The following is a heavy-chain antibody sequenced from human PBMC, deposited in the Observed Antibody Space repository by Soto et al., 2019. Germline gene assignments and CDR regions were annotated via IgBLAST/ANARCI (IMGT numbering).Heavy chain of an antibody. V-gene: IGHV1-18*01. Sequence: ASVKVSCKASGYTFTIYGISWVRQAPGQGLEWMGWISAYNGNTNYAQKLQGRVTMTTDTSTSTAYMELRSLRSDDTAVYYCARGGYCSGGSCYSTDYYYGMDVWGQGTTVTVSS. CDR2: ISAYNGNT. CDR3: ARGGYCSGGSCYSTDYYYGMDV. J-gene: IGHJ6*02. CDR1: GYTFTIYG. D-gene: IGHD2-15*01.